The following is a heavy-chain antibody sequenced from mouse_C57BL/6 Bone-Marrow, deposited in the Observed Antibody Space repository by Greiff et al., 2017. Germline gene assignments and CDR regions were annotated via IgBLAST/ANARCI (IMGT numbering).Heavy chain of an antibody. Sequence: EVQLQQSGPELVKPGASVKISCKASGYTFTDYYMNWVKQSHGKSLEWIGDINPNNGGTSYNQKFKGKATLTVDKSSSTAYMELRSLTSEDSAVYYCARRESIYDGYDLFYWGQGTSVTVAS. J-gene: IGHJ4*01. D-gene: IGHD2-3*01. CDR1: GYTFTDYY. CDR2: INPNNGGT. V-gene: IGHV1-26*01. CDR3: ARRESIYDGYDLFY.